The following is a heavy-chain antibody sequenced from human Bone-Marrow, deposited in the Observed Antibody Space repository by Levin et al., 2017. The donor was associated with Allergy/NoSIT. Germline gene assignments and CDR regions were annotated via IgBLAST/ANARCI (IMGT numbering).Heavy chain of an antibody. CDR1: GFSFSSYG. Sequence: GGSLRLSCAASGFSFSSYGMHWVRQAPGKGLEWVAVIWYDGSNKYYTDSVKGRFTISRDNSKNTLSLQMNSLRGEDTAVYYCARGKGSGRDGFLLDYWGQGTLVTVSS. J-gene: IGHJ4*02. CDR3: ARGKGSGRDGFLLDY. V-gene: IGHV3-33*01. D-gene: IGHD5-24*01. CDR2: IWYDGSNK.